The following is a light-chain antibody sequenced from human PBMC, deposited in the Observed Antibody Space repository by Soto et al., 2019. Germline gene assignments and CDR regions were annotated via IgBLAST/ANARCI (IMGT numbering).Light chain of an antibody. V-gene: IGKV3-20*01. CDR2: GAS. Sequence: EIVLTQSPGTLSLSPGERATLSCRASHSVSSSYLAWYQQKPGQAPRLLIYGASSRATGIPDRFSGSGSGTDFTLTISRLEPEDFAVYYCQQYGSLPPITFGQGTRLEIK. J-gene: IGKJ5*01. CDR1: HSVSSSY. CDR3: QQYGSLPPIT.